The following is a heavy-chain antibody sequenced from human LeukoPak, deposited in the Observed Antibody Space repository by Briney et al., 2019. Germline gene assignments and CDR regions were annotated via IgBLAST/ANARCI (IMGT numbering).Heavy chain of an antibody. CDR1: GGSFSGYY. CDR3: ARGAPRGDMVRSDYYSNYLDV. Sequence: SETLSLTCAVYGGSFSGYYWSWIRQPPGKGLEWIGEINHSGSTNYNPSLKSRVTISVDTSKNQFSLKLTSVTAADTAVYYCARGAPRGDMVRSDYYSNYLDVWGKGTTVTVSS. CDR2: INHSGST. D-gene: IGHD3-10*01. V-gene: IGHV4-34*01. J-gene: IGHJ6*03.